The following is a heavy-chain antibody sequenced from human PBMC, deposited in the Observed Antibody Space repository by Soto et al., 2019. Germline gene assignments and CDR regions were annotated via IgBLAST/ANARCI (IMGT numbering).Heavy chain of an antibody. V-gene: IGHV1-69*13. D-gene: IGHD6-6*01. Sequence: SVKVSCKASGGTFSSYAISWVRQAPGQGLEWMGGIIPIFGTANYAQKFQGRVTITADESTSTAYMELSSLRSEDTAVYHCAGTTFSRAARPGAFDIWGQGTMVTVSS. CDR3: AGTTFSRAARPGAFDI. CDR2: IIPIFGTA. J-gene: IGHJ3*02. CDR1: GGTFSSYA.